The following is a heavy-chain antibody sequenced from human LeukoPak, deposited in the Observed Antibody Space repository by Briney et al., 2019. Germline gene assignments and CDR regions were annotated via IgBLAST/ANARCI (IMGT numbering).Heavy chain of an antibody. CDR1: GGSFSRYA. CDR3: AISGNSAYDHTRASDY. D-gene: IGHD5-12*01. CDR2: IIPIFGTA. V-gene: IGHV1-69*13. J-gene: IGHJ4*02. Sequence: SVKVSCKASGGSFSRYAITWVRQAPGQGLEWMGGIIPIFGTANYAQKFQGRVTIIADESTSTAYMNLSSLTSEDTAVYYCAISGNSAYDHTRASDYWGQRTLVTVSS.